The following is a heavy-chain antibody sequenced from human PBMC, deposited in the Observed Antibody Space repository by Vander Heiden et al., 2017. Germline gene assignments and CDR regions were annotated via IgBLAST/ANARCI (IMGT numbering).Heavy chain of an antibody. CDR1: GFSVSTSGVG. Sequence: QITFNESGPTLVKHTQTLTLTCTFSGFSVSTSGVGVAWIRQPPGKALEWLAVIYWDDTERYSPSLKSRLTITKDPSKNQVVLTMTNMDPVDTATYYCARRFSGSYFNYWGQGTLVTVSS. J-gene: IGHJ4*02. D-gene: IGHD6-19*01. CDR3: ARRFSGSYFNY. CDR2: IYWDDTE. V-gene: IGHV2-5*02.